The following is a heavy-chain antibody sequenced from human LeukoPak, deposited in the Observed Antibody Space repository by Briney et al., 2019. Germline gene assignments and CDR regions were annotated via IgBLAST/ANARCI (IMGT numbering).Heavy chain of an antibody. CDR1: GGSISSYY. Sequence: SETLSLTCTASGGSISSYYWSWIRQPAGKGLEWIGRIYTSGSTNYNPSLKSRVTMSVDTSKNQFSLKLSSVTAADTAVYYCARVWKFSRTHLETYGMDVWGQGTTVTVSS. CDR3: ARVWKFSRTHLETYGMDV. J-gene: IGHJ6*02. D-gene: IGHD1-1*01. CDR2: IYTSGST. V-gene: IGHV4-4*07.